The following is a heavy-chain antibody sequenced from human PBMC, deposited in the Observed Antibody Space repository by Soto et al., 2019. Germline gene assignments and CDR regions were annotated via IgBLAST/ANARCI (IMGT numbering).Heavy chain of an antibody. CDR3: ARVYKVGWHIYWYFDL. Sequence: WGSLRLSCSASVFTFSSYEMNWFRQAPGKGLEWVSYISSSGSTIYYADSVKGRFTISRDNAKNSLYLQMNSLRAEDTAVYYCARVYKVGWHIYWYFDLWGRGTLVTVSS. J-gene: IGHJ2*01. D-gene: IGHD1-20*01. CDR2: ISSSGSTI. V-gene: IGHV3-48*03. CDR1: VFTFSSYE.